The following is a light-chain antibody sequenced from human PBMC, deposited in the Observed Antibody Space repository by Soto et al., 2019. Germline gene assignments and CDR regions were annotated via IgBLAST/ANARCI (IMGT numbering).Light chain of an antibody. CDR1: SGSVSTTYY. CDR3: MLYMGGGLVV. Sequence: QTVVTQVPSFSVSPGGTVTLTCGLTSGSVSTTYYPSWYQQTPGQAPRTLIYSTNIRSSGVPDRFSGSILGNKAALTSTGAQADDESDYHCMLYMGGGLVVFGGGTKLTVL. J-gene: IGLJ2*01. CDR2: STN. V-gene: IGLV8-61*01.